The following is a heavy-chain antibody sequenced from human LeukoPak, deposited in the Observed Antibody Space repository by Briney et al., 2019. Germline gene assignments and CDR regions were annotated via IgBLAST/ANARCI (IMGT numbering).Heavy chain of an antibody. Sequence: GGSLRLSCAASGFTFSSYAMTWVRQAPGEGLEWVSGISDNGDSTHYADSVKGRFTISRDNSKSMLYLQMSSLRAEDTAVYYCAKAGWSWYFDSWGQGTLVTVSS. V-gene: IGHV3-23*01. D-gene: IGHD1-26*01. CDR1: GFTFSSYA. CDR2: ISDNGDST. CDR3: AKAGWSWYFDS. J-gene: IGHJ4*02.